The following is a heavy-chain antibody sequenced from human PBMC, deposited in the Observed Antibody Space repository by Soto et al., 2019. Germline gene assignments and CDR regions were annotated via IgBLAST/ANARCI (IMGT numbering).Heavy chain of an antibody. J-gene: IGHJ4*02. CDR3: ARDRLFLPWYYFDY. CDR1: GFTFSSYW. V-gene: IGHV3-7*04. D-gene: IGHD3-22*01. Sequence: GGSLRLACAASGFTFSSYWMSWVRQAPGKGLEWVVNIKQDGSEKYYVDSVKGRFTISRDNAKNSLYLQMNSLRAEDTAVYYCARDRLFLPWYYFDYWGQGTLVTVSS. CDR2: IKQDGSEK.